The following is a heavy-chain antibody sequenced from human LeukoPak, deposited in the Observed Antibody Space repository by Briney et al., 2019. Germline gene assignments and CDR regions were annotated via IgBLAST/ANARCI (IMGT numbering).Heavy chain of an antibody. CDR3: ARKEAGFGGTIDY. CDR2: IIPIFGTA. Sequence: SVKVSCKASGGTFSSYAISWVRQAPGQGLERMGGIIPIFGTANYAQKFQGRVTITADESTSTAYMELSSLRSEDTAVYYCARKEAGFGGTIDYWGQGTLVTVSS. V-gene: IGHV1-69*01. J-gene: IGHJ4*02. D-gene: IGHD3-10*01. CDR1: GGTFSSYA.